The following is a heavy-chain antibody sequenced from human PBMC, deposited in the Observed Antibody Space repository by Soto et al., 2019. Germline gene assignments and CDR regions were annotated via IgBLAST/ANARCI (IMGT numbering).Heavy chain of an antibody. CDR2: SRDTAQGENT. D-gene: IGHD3-22*01. J-gene: IGHJ4*02. CDR1: GFTLSDHY. CDR3: IRATYFSDSSGYTRCLDY. V-gene: IGHV3-72*01. Sequence: EVQLVESGGGLVQPGGSLRLSCAGSGFTLSDHYIDWVRQARGKGLEWVGRSRDTAQGENTTYAASVKGRFTTSRDESKNSVYLQRNSLKHEHTPVYYWIRATYFSDSSGYTRCLDYRGQGTLGTVS.